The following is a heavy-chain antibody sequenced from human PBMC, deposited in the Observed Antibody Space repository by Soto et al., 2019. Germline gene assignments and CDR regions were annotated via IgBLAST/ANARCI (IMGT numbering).Heavy chain of an antibody. J-gene: IGHJ6*01. CDR3: SRYCISITCYPNGIAV. V-gene: IGHV4-39*01. Sequence: IRQPPGKGLEWIGSIYYSGSTFYNASLKSRVTISVDTSKNQFSLKLKSVTAADTAVYYCSRYCISITCYPNGIAVWAQGTPVTVS. CDR2: IYYSGST. D-gene: IGHD2-2*01.